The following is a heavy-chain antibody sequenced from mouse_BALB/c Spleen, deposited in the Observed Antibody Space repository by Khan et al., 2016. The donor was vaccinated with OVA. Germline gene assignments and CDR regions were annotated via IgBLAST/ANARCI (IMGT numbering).Heavy chain of an antibody. J-gene: IGHJ4*01. Sequence: QESGPGLVKPSQSLSLTCTVNGYSITSNYAWNWIRQFPGNKLEWMGYISYSGSTNYNPSLKSRLSLTRDTSKNQFFLLLHSVTTEDSATYYCARGNYYGYALDYWGQGTSVTVSS. V-gene: IGHV3-2*02. CDR3: ARGNYYGYALDY. CDR1: GYSITSNYA. D-gene: IGHD1-1*01. CDR2: ISYSGST.